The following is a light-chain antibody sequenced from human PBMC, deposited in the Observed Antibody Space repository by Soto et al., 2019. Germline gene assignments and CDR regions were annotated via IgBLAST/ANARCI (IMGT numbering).Light chain of an antibody. Sequence: QSVLTQPRSVSASPGQSVTISCTGTSSDVGGYNYVSWYQQHPGKAPKLMIYDVSKRPSGVPDRFSGSKSGNTASLTISGLQAEDEADYYCCSYAGSYVFGTGTKVTGL. CDR2: DVS. V-gene: IGLV2-11*01. J-gene: IGLJ1*01. CDR1: SSDVGGYNY. CDR3: CSYAGSYV.